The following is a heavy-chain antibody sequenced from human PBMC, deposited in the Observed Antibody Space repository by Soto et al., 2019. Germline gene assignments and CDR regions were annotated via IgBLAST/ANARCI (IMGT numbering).Heavy chain of an antibody. CDR2: IYYSGST. CDR1: GGSISSGDYY. CDR3: ARGSYYDFWSGYLSVFDP. Sequence: SETLSLTCTVSGGSISSGDYYWSWIRQPPGKGLEWIGYIYYSGSTYYNPSLKSRVTISVDTSKNQFSLKLSSVTAADTAVYYCARGSYYDFWSGYLSVFDPWGQGTLVTVSS. J-gene: IGHJ5*02. V-gene: IGHV4-30-4*01. D-gene: IGHD3-3*01.